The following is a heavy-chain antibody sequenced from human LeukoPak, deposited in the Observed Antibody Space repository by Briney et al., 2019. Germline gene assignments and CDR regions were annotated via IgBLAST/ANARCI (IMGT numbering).Heavy chain of an antibody. CDR3: ARDPAYYDSSGYPVY. CDR1: GFTFSSYG. CDR2: IWYDGSNK. D-gene: IGHD3-22*01. J-gene: IGHJ4*02. Sequence: GGSLRLSCAASGFTFSSYGMHWVRQAPGKGLEWVAVIWYDGSNKYYADSVKGRFTISRDNSKNTLYLQMNSLRAEDTAVYYCARDPAYYDSSGYPVYWGQGALVTVSS. V-gene: IGHV3-33*01.